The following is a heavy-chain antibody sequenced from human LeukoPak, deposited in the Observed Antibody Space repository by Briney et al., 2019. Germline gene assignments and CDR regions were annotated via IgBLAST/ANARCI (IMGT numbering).Heavy chain of an antibody. CDR3: ARDMATAYFDS. J-gene: IGHJ4*02. V-gene: IGHV4-59*01. Sequence: SGTLSLTCTVSGGSISTYYWSWIRQPPGKGLEWIGYIYYSGSTNYNPSLKSRVTMSVDTSKNQFSLKLSSVTAADTAVYYCARDMATAYFDSWGQGTLVTVSS. CDR2: IYYSGST. CDR1: GGSISTYY. D-gene: IGHD5-24*01.